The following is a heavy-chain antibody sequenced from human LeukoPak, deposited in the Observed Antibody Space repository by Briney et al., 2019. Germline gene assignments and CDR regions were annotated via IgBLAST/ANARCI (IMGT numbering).Heavy chain of an antibody. CDR2: VYHTGDI. CDR3: ARGGYCTTVPCYLGYYYLDV. CDR1: DYPISGYY. J-gene: IGHJ6*03. Sequence: SETLCLTCAVSDYPISGYYWGWIRQPPGKGLEWIGSVYHTGDIQYNPSLQSRVTISLYKSNNQFSLKLTSVTAADTAVYFCARGGYCTTVPCYLGYYYLDVWGKGTTVTVSS. D-gene: IGHD2-8*01. V-gene: IGHV4-38-2*01.